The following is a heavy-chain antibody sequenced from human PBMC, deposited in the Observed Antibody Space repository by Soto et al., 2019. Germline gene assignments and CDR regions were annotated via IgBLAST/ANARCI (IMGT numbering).Heavy chain of an antibody. Sequence: SQTLSLTCAISGDSVSSNSAAWNWIRQSPSRGLEWLGRTYYRSKWYNDYAVSVKSRITINPDTSKNQFSLQLNSVTPEDTAVYYCARAIIVVVPAAMIDRRGLYYYYYMDVWGKGTTVTVSS. D-gene: IGHD2-2*01. J-gene: IGHJ6*03. CDR3: ARAIIVVVPAAMIDRRGLYYYYYMDV. CDR1: GDSVSSNSAA. V-gene: IGHV6-1*01. CDR2: TYYRSKWYN.